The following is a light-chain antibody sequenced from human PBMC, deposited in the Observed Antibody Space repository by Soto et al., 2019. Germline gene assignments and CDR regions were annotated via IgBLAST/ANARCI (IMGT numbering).Light chain of an antibody. V-gene: IGKV1-5*01. J-gene: IGKJ1*01. CDR3: QQYNSYST. Sequence: DIQMTHSPSTLSASVGHRVTTTFRAIQSIVTWLAWYQQKQGKAPKLLTYDASSLESGVPSRFSGSGSGTEFTLTSSSLQPDDSATYYCQQYNSYSTFGQGTKVEIK. CDR2: DAS. CDR1: QSIVTW.